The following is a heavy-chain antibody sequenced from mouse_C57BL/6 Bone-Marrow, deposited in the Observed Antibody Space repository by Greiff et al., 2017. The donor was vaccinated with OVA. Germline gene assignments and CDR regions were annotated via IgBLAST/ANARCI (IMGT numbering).Heavy chain of an antibody. Sequence: DVKLQESGPGMVKPSQSLSLTCTVTGYSITSGYDWHWIRHFPGNKLEWMGYISYSGSTNYNPSLKSRISITHDTSKNHFFLKLNSVTTEDTATYYCARGRWFLFDYWGQGTTLTVSS. D-gene: IGHD2-3*01. CDR3: ARGRWFLFDY. CDR1: GYSITSGYD. J-gene: IGHJ2*01. V-gene: IGHV3-1*01. CDR2: ISYSGST.